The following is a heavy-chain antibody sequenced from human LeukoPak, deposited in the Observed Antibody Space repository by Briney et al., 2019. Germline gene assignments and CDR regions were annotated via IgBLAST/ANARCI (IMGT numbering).Heavy chain of an antibody. D-gene: IGHD2-2*01. CDR3: ATDQGPLCSSTSCQNWFDP. CDR1: GFTFSSYA. V-gene: IGHV3-30-3*01. J-gene: IGHJ5*02. Sequence: GRSLRLSCAASGFTFSSYAMHWVRQAPGKGLEWVAVISYDGSNKYYADSVKGRFTISRDNSKNTLYLQMSSLRSEDTAVYYCATDQGPLCSSTSCQNWFDPWGQGTLVTVSS. CDR2: ISYDGSNK.